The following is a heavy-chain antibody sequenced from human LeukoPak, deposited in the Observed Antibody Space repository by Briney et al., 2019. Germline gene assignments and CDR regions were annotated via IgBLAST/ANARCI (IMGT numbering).Heavy chain of an antibody. D-gene: IGHD1-26*01. CDR3: ARDSGVAFDY. V-gene: IGHV3-21*01. CDR1: GFTFSSYS. J-gene: IGHJ4*02. CDR2: ISSSSSYI. Sequence: GGSLRLSCAASGFTFSSYSMNWIRQAPGKGLEWVSSISSSSSYIYYADSVKGRFTISRDNAKNSLYLQMNSLRAEDTAVHYCARDSGVAFDYWGQGTLVTVSS.